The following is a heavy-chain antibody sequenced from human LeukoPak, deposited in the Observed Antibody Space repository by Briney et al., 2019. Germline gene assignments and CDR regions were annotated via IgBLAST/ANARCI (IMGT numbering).Heavy chain of an antibody. CDR1: GGTFSSYA. D-gene: IGHD6-6*01. Sequence: SVKVSCKASGGTFSSYAISWVRQATGQGLEWMGGIIPIFGTANCAQKFQGRVTITADKSTSTAYMELSSLRSEDTAVYYCAREARSLNWFDPWGQGTLVTVSS. V-gene: IGHV1-69*06. J-gene: IGHJ5*02. CDR3: AREARSLNWFDP. CDR2: IIPIFGTA.